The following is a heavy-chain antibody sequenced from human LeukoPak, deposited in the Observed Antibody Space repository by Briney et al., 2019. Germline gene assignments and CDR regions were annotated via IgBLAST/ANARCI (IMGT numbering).Heavy chain of an antibody. Sequence: GGSLRLSCAASGFTVNTNYMGWVRQAPGKGLEWVSVFYSGASKYYADSVKGRFTISRDNTKKSLYLQMNSLRAEDTAVYYCARDDQGSSWYLGHSDAFDIWGQGTMVTVSS. J-gene: IGHJ3*02. CDR3: ARDDQGSSWYLGHSDAFDI. CDR1: GFTVNTNY. CDR2: FYSGASK. D-gene: IGHD6-13*01. V-gene: IGHV3-53*01.